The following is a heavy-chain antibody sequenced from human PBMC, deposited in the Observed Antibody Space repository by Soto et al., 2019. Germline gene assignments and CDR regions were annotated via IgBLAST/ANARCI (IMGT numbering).Heavy chain of an antibody. CDR1: GFTFRNAW. J-gene: IGHJ6*02. Sequence: ESGGGLVKPGGSLRLPCEAPGFTFRNAWMSWFRQAPGKGRGWVGRFKSKTDGGTTDYAAPVKGRFTISRDDSKNTLYLQMNSLKTEDTAVYYCTTDVGSGTVDHYYYYYGMDVWGQGTTVTVSS. D-gene: IGHD3-10*01. CDR3: TTDVGSGTVDHYYYYYGMDV. CDR2: FKSKTDGGTT. V-gene: IGHV3-15*01.